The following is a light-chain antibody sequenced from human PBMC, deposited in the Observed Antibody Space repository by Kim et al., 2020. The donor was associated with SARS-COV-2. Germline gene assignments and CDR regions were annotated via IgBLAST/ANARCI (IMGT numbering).Light chain of an antibody. CDR1: NFGAKC. CDR2: YDS. V-gene: IGLV3-21*04. J-gene: IGLJ1*01. Sequence: SYELTQPPSVSVAPGKTARITCGGNNFGAKCVPWYQQKPGQSPVLVIYYDSGRPSGIPERLSGSNSGNTATLTLRSLHAVDEADYYCQVWVSCRALLFFG. CDR3: QVWVSCRALLF.